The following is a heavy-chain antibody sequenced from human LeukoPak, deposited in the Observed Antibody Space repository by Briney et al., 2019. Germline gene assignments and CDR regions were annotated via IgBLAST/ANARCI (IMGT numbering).Heavy chain of an antibody. CDR2: IRYDGSTR. D-gene: IGHD1-14*01. Sequence: PGGSLRLSCAASGFTFSDLGMHWVRQAPGKGLEWVAFIRYDGSTRSYADSVKGRFTISRDNSKNTLYLQMSGLRVDDTALYYRAAVDNRVGFDCWGQGTLVTVSS. CDR1: GFTFSDLG. J-gene: IGHJ4*02. CDR3: AAVDNRVGFDC. V-gene: IGHV3-30*02.